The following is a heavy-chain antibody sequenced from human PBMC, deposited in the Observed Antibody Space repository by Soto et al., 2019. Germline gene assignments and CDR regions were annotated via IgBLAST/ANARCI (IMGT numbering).Heavy chain of an antibody. J-gene: IGHJ4*02. CDR1: GYTFTSYA. V-gene: IGHV1-3*01. CDR3: ANALGLYYFDY. CDR2: INAGNGNT. Sequence: QVQLVQSGAEVKKPGASVKVSCKASGYTFTSYAMHWVRQAPGQRLEWMGWINAGNGNTKYSQKFQGRVTITRDTSASTAYMELSSLRSKDTAVYYCANALGLYYFDYWGQGTLVTVSS. D-gene: IGHD3-16*01.